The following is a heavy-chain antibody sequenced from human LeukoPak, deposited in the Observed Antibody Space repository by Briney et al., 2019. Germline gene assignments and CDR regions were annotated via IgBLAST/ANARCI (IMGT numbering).Heavy chain of an antibody. Sequence: EASVKVSCKASGGTFSSYAISWVRQAPGQGLEWMGRIIPILGIANYAQKFQGRVTITADKSTSTAYMELSSLRSEDTAVYYCATLRGSGYDYRSPRDAFDIWGQGTMVTVSS. D-gene: IGHD5-12*01. CDR3: ATLRGSGYDYRSPRDAFDI. J-gene: IGHJ3*02. V-gene: IGHV1-69*04. CDR1: GGTFSSYA. CDR2: IIPILGIA.